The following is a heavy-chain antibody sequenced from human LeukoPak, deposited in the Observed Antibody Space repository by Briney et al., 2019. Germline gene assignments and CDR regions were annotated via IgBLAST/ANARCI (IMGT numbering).Heavy chain of an antibody. V-gene: IGHV3-23*01. CDR3: AKGQELDDGVFDS. D-gene: IGHD1-1*01. CDR2: IRSNGETV. J-gene: IGHJ4*02. CDR1: GFTSSSIA. Sequence: GGSLTLSCAASGFTSSSIAMSWVHQAPGMELEPVSAIRSNGETVYNADSVKGRFTISRDNSRQTLFLQMSSLRVEDTATYYCAKGQELDDGVFDSWGQGTLVTVSS.